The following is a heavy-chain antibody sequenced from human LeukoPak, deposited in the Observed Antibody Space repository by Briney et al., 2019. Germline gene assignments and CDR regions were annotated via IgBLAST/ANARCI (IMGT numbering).Heavy chain of an antibody. Sequence: SETLSLTCTVSGGSISSSSYYWGWIRQPPGKGLEWIGSIYHSGSTNYNPSLKSRVTISVDKSKNQFSLKLSSVTAADTAVYYCASKLVTYYDFWSGYYHFDYWGQGTLVTVSS. CDR2: IYHSGST. CDR3: ASKLVTYYDFWSGYYHFDY. CDR1: GGSISSSSYY. D-gene: IGHD3-3*01. V-gene: IGHV4-39*07. J-gene: IGHJ4*02.